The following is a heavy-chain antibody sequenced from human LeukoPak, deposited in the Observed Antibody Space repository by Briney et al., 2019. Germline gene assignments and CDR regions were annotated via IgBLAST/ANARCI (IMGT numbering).Heavy chain of an antibody. CDR1: GDSVSNTNYH. Sequence: SSEALPLTCSVSGDSVSNTNYHWGWIRQPPGKGLEWIGNILYNERTYYSPSLHSRVTVSVDTSKNQFSLNLISVTATDTAVYYCARSKRGWFDAFDIWGQGTMVTVSS. CDR2: ILYNERT. V-gene: IGHV4-39*01. J-gene: IGHJ3*02. CDR3: ARSKRGWFDAFDI. D-gene: IGHD6-19*01.